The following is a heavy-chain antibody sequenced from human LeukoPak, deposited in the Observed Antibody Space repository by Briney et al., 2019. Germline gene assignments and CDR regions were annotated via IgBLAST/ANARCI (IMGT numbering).Heavy chain of an antibody. J-gene: IGHJ4*02. Sequence: IYPGDSDTRYSPSFQGQVTISADKSISTAYLQWSSLKASDTAMYYCARQDFWSGYYTFDYWGQGTLVTVSS. V-gene: IGHV5-51*01. CDR3: ARQDFWSGYYTFDY. CDR2: IYPGDSDT. D-gene: IGHD3-3*01.